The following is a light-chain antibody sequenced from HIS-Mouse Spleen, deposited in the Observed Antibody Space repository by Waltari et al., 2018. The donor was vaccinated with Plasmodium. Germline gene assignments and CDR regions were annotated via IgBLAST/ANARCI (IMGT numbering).Light chain of an antibody. V-gene: IGKV2-28*01. J-gene: IGKJ1*01. CDR2: LGS. Sequence: DIVMTQSPLSLPVTPGEPASISCRSSQSRLHSNGYNYLDWYLQKPGQSPQLLIYLGSNRASGVPDRFSGSGSGTDFTLKISRVEAEDVGVYYCMQALPSFGQGTKVEIK. CDR1: QSRLHSNGYNY. CDR3: MQALPS.